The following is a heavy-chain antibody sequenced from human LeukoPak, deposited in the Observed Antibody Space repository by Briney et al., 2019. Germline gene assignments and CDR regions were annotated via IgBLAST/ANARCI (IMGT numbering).Heavy chain of an antibody. Sequence: GGSLRLSCAASGFTFSSYAMSWVRQAPGKGLEWVGRIKSKTDGGTTDYAAPVKGRFTISRDDSKNTLYLQMNSLKTEDTAVYYCTTGTHYYDSSGYYPGPEYYYYMDVWGKGTTVTISS. CDR3: TTGTHYYDSSGYYPGPEYYYYMDV. CDR2: IKSKTDGGTT. V-gene: IGHV3-15*01. CDR1: GFTFSSYA. J-gene: IGHJ6*03. D-gene: IGHD3-22*01.